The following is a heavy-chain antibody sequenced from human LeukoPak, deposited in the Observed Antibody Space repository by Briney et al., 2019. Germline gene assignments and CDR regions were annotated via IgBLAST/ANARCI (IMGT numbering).Heavy chain of an antibody. Sequence: EASVKVPCKASGYTFTSYGISWVRQAPGQGLEWMGWISAYNGNTNYAQKLQGRVTMTTDTSTSTAYMELRSLRSDDTAVYYCARDNMVLYYGMDVWGQGTTVTVSS. CDR1: GYTFTSYG. CDR2: ISAYNGNT. V-gene: IGHV1-18*01. CDR3: ARDNMVLYYGMDV. J-gene: IGHJ6*02. D-gene: IGHD3-10*01.